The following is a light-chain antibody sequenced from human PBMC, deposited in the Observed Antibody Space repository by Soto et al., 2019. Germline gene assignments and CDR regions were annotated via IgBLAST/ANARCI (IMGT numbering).Light chain of an antibody. Sequence: QSALTQPAAVSGSPGQSIPISCTGTSSDVGGYNYVSWYQQHTGKAPKLMIYDVSNRPSGVSNRFSGSKSGNTASLTISGLQAEYEADYYCRSYTSSSTLVFGTGTKATVL. CDR3: RSYTSSSTLV. J-gene: IGLJ1*01. CDR2: DVS. CDR1: SSDVGGYNY. V-gene: IGLV2-14*01.